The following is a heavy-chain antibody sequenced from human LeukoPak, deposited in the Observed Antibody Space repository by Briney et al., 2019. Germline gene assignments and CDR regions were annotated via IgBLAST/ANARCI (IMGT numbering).Heavy chain of an antibody. CDR2: LYSGGAA. Sequence: GGSLRLSCAVSGFTVRDNYLNWVRQTPGGGLECVSVLYSGGAAYYADSVKGRFTISRDTSKNTLYLQMNSLRAEDTAVYYCAKEAVVVGVYWGQGTLVTVSS. V-gene: IGHV3-53*05. J-gene: IGHJ4*02. D-gene: IGHD2-15*01. CDR1: GFTVRDNY. CDR3: AKEAVVVGVY.